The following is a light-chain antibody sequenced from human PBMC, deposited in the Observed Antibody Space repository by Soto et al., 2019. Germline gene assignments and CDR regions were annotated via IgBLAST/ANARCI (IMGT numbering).Light chain of an antibody. CDR3: QQYGVTPPNS. CDR2: DAS. V-gene: IGKV3-20*01. Sequence: EFVLTQSPGTLSLSPGERATLSCRASQTVRNNYLAWYQQKPGQAPRLLIYDASSRATGIPDRFSGGGSGTDFTLTISRLEPEDFALYYCQQYGVTPPNSFGGGTKVEV. J-gene: IGKJ4*01. CDR1: QTVRNNY.